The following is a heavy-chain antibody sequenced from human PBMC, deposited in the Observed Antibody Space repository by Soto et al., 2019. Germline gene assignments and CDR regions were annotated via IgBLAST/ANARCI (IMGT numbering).Heavy chain of an antibody. CDR2: MNPNSGNT. V-gene: IGHV1-8*01. CDR1: GYTFTSYD. Sequence: QVQLVQSGAEVKKPGASVKVSCKASGYTFTSYDINWVRQATGQGLEWMGWMNPNSGNTGYAQKFQGRVTMTRNTSISTAYMALSSLRSEDTAVYYCARRDYDFWSGYYYGMDVWGQGTTVTVSS. D-gene: IGHD3-3*01. CDR3: ARRDYDFWSGYYYGMDV. J-gene: IGHJ6*02.